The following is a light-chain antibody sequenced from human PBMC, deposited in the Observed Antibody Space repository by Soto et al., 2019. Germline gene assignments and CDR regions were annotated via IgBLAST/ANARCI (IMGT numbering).Light chain of an antibody. Sequence: DVVMTQSPLSLPATLGQPASISCRSNQSLAHSDGIAYFSWFQQRTGRSPRSLIYKVSNRDSGVPDRLSGSGSGTDFELKISRVEAEDVGVYYCMQGTHWPITFGQGTRLEIK. J-gene: IGKJ5*01. CDR3: MQGTHWPIT. CDR1: QSLAHSDGIAY. CDR2: KVS. V-gene: IGKV2-30*02.